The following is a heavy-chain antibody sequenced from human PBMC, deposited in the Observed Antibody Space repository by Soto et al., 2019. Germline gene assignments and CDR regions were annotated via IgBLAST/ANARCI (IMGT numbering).Heavy chain of an antibody. CDR2: ISAYNGNT. CDR1: GYTFTSYG. Sequence: QVQLEQSGAEVKKPGCSVKVSCKASGYTFTSYGISWVRQAPGQGLEWMGWISAYNGNTNHAQTLQGRVTITTDTATSTAYRELRSLRSDDTAVYYCARDSLIRTQWLPQPYNWSDLWGQGTLGTVFS. D-gene: IGHD5-12*01. CDR3: ARDSLIRTQWLPQPYNWSDL. V-gene: IGHV1-18*01. J-gene: IGHJ5*02.